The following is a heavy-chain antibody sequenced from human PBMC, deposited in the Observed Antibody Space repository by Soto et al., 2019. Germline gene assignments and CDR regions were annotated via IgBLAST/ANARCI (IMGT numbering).Heavy chain of an antibody. CDR2: ISAYNGNT. V-gene: IGHV1-18*04. J-gene: IGHJ4*02. CDR1: GYTFTSYC. D-gene: IGHD2-21*02. CDR3: ARFVVVTALLDY. Sequence: ASVNVSCKASGYTFTSYCISWVRQAPGQGLEWMGWISAYNGNTNYAQKLQGRVTMTTDTSTSTAYMELRSLRSDDTAVYYCARFVVVTALLDYWGQGTLVTVSS.